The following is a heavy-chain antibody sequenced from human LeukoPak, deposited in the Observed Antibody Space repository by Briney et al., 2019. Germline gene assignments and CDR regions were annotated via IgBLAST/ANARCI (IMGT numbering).Heavy chain of an antibody. CDR1: GFIFSSYA. CDR2: ISGSGGST. J-gene: IGHJ4*02. CDR3: AKSPGGYSPREVSSPFDY. Sequence: PGASLRLSCAASGFIFSSYAMSWVRQVPGKGLEWVAGISGSGGSTYSADSVKGRFTISRDNSKNTLYLQMNGLRAEDTAVYYCAKSPGGYSPREVSSPFDYWGQGTLVTVSS. V-gene: IGHV3-23*01. D-gene: IGHD3-10*01.